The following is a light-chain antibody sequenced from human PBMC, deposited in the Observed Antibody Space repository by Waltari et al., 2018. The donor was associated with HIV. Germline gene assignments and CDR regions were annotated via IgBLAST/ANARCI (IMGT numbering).Light chain of an antibody. CDR2: RNH. CDR1: SSNIGRHY. CDR3: ATWDDSLSGVL. Sequence: SVLTQPPSASGTPGQRVTISCSGRSSNIGRHYVFWYQQLPGTAPKLLMHRNHQRPSGVPDRFSDSTSGTSASLAISGLRSEDGADYYCATWDDSLSGVLFGGGTKLTVL. J-gene: IGLJ2*01. V-gene: IGLV1-47*01.